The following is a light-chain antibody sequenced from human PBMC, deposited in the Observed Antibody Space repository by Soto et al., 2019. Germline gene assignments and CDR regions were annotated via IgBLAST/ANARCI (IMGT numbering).Light chain of an antibody. CDR3: QQYYSTPLT. V-gene: IGKV4-1*01. CDR1: QSVLYTSNNKNY. J-gene: IGKJ4*01. Sequence: DIVMTQSPNSLAVSLGERATLNCKSSQSVLYTSNNKNYLAWYQQKPRQPPKLLIYWASTRESGVPDRFSGSGSGTDFTLIISSLQAEDVAVYYCQQYYSTPLTFGGGTKVEIK. CDR2: WAS.